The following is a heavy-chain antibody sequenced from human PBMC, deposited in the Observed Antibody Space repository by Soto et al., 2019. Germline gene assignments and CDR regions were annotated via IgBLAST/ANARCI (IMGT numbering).Heavy chain of an antibody. CDR3: THRQSATFDL. CDR2: IYGNDDK. J-gene: IGHJ3*01. Sequence: QITLKESGPTLVKPTQPLTLTCTFSGFSLDTSAVAVGWIRQPPGKGLEWLALIYGNDDKTYSPSLRSRLTITNDTSKNQVVLTMTNMDPVDAATYYGTHRQSATFDLWGPGAMVTISS. CDR1: GFSLDTSAVA. V-gene: IGHV2-5*01.